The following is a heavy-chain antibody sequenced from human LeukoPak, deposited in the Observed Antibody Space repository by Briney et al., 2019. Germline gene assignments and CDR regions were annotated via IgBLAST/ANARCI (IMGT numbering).Heavy chain of an antibody. J-gene: IGHJ4*02. V-gene: IGHV4-4*02. D-gene: IGHD3-10*01. CDR2: IYHSGST. Sequence: SETLSLTCAVSGGSISSSKWWSWVRQPPGKGLEWIGEIYHSGSTNYNPSLKSRVTISVDTSENQFSLKVSSVTAADTAVYYCARGYSSGSGTNYFDYWGQGTLVTVSS. CDR1: GGSISSSKW. CDR3: ARGYSSGSGTNYFDY.